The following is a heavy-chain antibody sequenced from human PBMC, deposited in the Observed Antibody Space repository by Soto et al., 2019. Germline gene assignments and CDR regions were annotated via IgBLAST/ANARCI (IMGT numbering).Heavy chain of an antibody. J-gene: IGHJ1*01. CDR3: AVGYCSSTTCSREYFQH. D-gene: IGHD2-2*01. V-gene: IGHV4-38-2*01. CDR2: IYHSGST. Sequence: SETLSLTCAVSGYSISSGYYWGWIRQPPGKGLEWIGTIYHSGSTFHNPSLKSRVTISVDTSKNQFSLRLRSVTAADTAVYYCAVGYCSSTTCSREYFQHWGQGTLVTVSS. CDR1: GYSISSGYY.